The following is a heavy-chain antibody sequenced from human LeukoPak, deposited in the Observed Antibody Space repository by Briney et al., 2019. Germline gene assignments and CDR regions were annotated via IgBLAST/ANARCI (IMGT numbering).Heavy chain of an antibody. CDR3: ARARYYDFWSGYSYYYGMDV. V-gene: IGHV1-69*04. Sequence: ASVKVSCKASGGTFSSYAISWVRQAPGQGLEWMGRIIPIFGIANYAQKFQGRVTITADKSTSTAYMELSSLRSEDTAVYYCARARYYDFWSGYSYYYGMDVWGQGTTVTVSS. CDR1: GGTFSSYA. J-gene: IGHJ6*02. D-gene: IGHD3-3*01. CDR2: IIPIFGIA.